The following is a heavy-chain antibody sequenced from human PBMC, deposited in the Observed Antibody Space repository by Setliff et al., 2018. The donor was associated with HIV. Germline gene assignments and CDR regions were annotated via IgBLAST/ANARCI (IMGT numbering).Heavy chain of an antibody. CDR2: IYYSGST. CDR3: ARASTRIWYDSSGYPFDY. V-gene: IGHV4-39*07. J-gene: IGHJ4*02. Sequence: SETLSLTCTVSGGSISSSSYYWGWIRQPPGKGLEWIGSIYYSGSTYYNPSLKSRVTISVDTSKNQFSLKLSSVTAADTAVYYCARASTRIWYDSSGYPFDYWGQGTLVTVSS. CDR1: GGSISSSSYY. D-gene: IGHD3-22*01.